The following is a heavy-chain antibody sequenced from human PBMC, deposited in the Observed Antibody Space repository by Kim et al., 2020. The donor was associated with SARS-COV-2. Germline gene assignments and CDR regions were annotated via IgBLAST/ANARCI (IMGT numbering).Heavy chain of an antibody. Sequence: GGSLRLSCAASGFTFSSYGMHWVRQAPGKGLEWVAVIWYDGSNKYYADSVKGRFTISRDNSKNTLYLQMNSLRAEDTAVYYCAKAQGGIAAAGFDYWGQGTLVTVSS. CDR3: AKAQGGIAAAGFDY. CDR1: GFTFSSYG. V-gene: IGHV3-33*06. J-gene: IGHJ4*02. CDR2: IWYDGSNK. D-gene: IGHD6-13*01.